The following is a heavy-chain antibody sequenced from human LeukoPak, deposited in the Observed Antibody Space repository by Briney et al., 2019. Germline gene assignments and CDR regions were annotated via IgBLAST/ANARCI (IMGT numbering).Heavy chain of an antibody. V-gene: IGHV4-59*08. D-gene: IGHD3-22*01. J-gene: IGHJ4*02. Sequence: SETLSLTCTVSGGSFTDYYWTWIRQPPGKGLEWIGHIYYSGTTNYNPSLKSRVTISLDTSKNQFSLRLTSVTAADTAVYYCSRGRLFYDSTGYYYWGQGTLVTVSS. CDR2: IYYSGTT. CDR1: GGSFTDYY. CDR3: SRGRLFYDSTGYYY.